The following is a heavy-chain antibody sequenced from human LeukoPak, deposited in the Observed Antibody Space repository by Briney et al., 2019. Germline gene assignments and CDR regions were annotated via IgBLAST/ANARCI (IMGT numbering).Heavy chain of an antibody. D-gene: IGHD5-18*01. CDR1: GGSISSGSYY. CDR2: IYTSGST. CDR3: ARDRGYSYGYFDY. J-gene: IGHJ4*02. Sequence: PSETLSLTCTVPGGSISSGSYYWSWIRQPAGKGLEWIGRIYTSGSTNYNPSLKSRVTISVDTSKNQFSLKLSSVTAADTAVYYCARDRGYSYGYFDYWGQGTLVTVSS. V-gene: IGHV4-61*02.